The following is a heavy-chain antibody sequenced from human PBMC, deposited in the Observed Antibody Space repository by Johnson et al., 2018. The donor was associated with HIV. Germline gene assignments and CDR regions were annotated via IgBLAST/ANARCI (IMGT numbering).Heavy chain of an antibody. V-gene: IGHV3-66*01. D-gene: IGHD1-7*01. J-gene: IGHJ3*02. CDR3: AKGRSGTTASIDAFDI. CDR1: GFTVSSNY. Sequence: MQLVESGGGLVQPGGSLRLSCAASGFTVSSNYMRWVRQAPGKGLEWVSVIYSGGSTYYADSVKGRFTITRDNSKNTLYLQMKSLGAEDTAVYYCAKGRSGTTASIDAFDIWGQGTLVTVSS. CDR2: IYSGGST.